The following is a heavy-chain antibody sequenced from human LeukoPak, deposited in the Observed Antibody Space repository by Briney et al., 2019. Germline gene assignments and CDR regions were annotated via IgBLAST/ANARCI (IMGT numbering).Heavy chain of an antibody. CDR1: GFTFSSYS. V-gene: IGHV3-30*18. J-gene: IGHJ4*02. CDR2: MSNSGENT. Sequence: GRSLRLSCAASGFTFSSYSMQWVRQTPGKGLEWVGIMSNSGENTFYGEAVKGGFTISRDNSQNTLYLQMNSLRPEDTAVYYCAKGGASVTRYVDYWGQGTLVTVSS. D-gene: IGHD4-17*01. CDR3: AKGGASVTRYVDY.